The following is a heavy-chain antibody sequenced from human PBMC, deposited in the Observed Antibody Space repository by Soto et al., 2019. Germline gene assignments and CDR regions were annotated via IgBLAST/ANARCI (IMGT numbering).Heavy chain of an antibody. Sequence: SGPTLVNPTQTLTLTCTFSGFSITGNGGGVGWIRQPPGKALEWLALIYWADDKRYSPSLRNRLTITLDNSKDQVILTMTDMGPADTATYYCAHGYVQLLATFHYFDSWGQGTQVTVSS. J-gene: IGHJ4*02. V-gene: IGHV2-5*02. D-gene: IGHD2-2*01. CDR1: GFSITGNGGG. CDR3: AHGYVQLLATFHYFDS. CDR2: IYWADDK.